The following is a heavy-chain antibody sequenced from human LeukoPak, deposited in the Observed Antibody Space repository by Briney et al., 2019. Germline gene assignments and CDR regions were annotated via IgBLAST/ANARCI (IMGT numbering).Heavy chain of an antibody. D-gene: IGHD4-17*01. Sequence: PSETLSLTCTVSGGSISSSSYYWGWIRQPPGKGLEWIGSIYYSGSTYYNPSLKSRVTISVDTSKNQFSLKLSSVTAADTAVYYCARSPLYGDPEYYFDYWGQGTLVTVSS. J-gene: IGHJ4*02. CDR2: IYYSGST. V-gene: IGHV4-39*07. CDR3: ARSPLYGDPEYYFDY. CDR1: GGSISSSSYY.